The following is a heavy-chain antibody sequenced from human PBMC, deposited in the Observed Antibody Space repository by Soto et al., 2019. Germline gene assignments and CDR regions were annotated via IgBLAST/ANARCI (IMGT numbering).Heavy chain of an antibody. V-gene: IGHV3-74*01. CDR1: GFNFTIYL. CDR2: INSDGSST. J-gene: IGHJ4*02. Sequence: PRGSLLLSCASSGFNFTIYLMDGVRQAPGKGLVWVSRINSDGSSTSYADSVKGRFTIPRDNAKNTLYLQMNSLRAEDTAVYYCARGFGYSYGYVPCWGQGTLVTVSS. D-gene: IGHD5-18*01. CDR3: ARGFGYSYGYVPC.